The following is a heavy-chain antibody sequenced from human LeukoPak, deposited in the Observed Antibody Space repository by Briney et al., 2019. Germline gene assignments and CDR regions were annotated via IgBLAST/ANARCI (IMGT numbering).Heavy chain of an antibody. CDR1: GGSINSYH. J-gene: IGHJ6*03. V-gene: IGHV4-59*01. Sequence: PSETLSLTCTVSGGSINSYHWSWIRQPPGKGLEWIGYMYNNGNTNYNPSLKSRVTISVDTSKNQFSLKLNSVTAADTAVYYCARVPRGSGTFWGENYYYYMDVWGKGTTVTISS. CDR3: ARVPRGSGTFWGENYYYYMDV. CDR2: MYNNGNT. D-gene: IGHD3-10*01.